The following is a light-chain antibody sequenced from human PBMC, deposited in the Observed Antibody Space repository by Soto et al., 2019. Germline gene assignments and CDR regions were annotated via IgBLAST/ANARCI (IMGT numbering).Light chain of an antibody. J-gene: IGKJ5*01. Sequence: EIVLTQSPATLSVSPGERATLSCRASQSVGNNFAWYQQKPGQAPRLLIYDASNRATGIPARFSGSGSGTDFTLTISSLEPEDFAVYYCQQRSNWPTFGQGTRLEIK. V-gene: IGKV3-11*01. CDR3: QQRSNWPT. CDR2: DAS. CDR1: QSVGNN.